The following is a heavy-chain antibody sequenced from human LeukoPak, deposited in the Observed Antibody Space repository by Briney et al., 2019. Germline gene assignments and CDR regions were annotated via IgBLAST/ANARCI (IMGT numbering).Heavy chain of an antibody. CDR2: IYYSGST. J-gene: IGHJ4*02. CDR1: GGSISSGDYY. V-gene: IGHV4-30-4*01. D-gene: IGHD6-13*01. CDR3: AREVPLASSSWLDY. Sequence: SETLSLTCTVSGGSISSGDYYWSWIRQPPGKGLEWIGYIYYSGSTYYNPSLKSRVTISVDTSKNQFSLKLSSVTAADTAVYYCAREVPLASSSWLDYWGQGTLVTVSS.